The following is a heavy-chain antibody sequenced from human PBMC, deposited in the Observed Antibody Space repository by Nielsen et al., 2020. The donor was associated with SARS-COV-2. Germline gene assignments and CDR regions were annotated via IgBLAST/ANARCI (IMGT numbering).Heavy chain of an antibody. Sequence: GGSLRLSCAASGFTFDDYAMHWVRQAPGKGLEWVSGISWNSGSIGYADSVKGRFTISRDNAKNSLYLQMNSLRAEDTALYYCAKDSAVLRYFDWLLSFDYWGQGTLVTVSS. CDR3: AKDSAVLRYFDWLLSFDY. CDR1: GFTFDDYA. V-gene: IGHV3-9*01. J-gene: IGHJ4*02. CDR2: ISWNSGSI. D-gene: IGHD3-9*01.